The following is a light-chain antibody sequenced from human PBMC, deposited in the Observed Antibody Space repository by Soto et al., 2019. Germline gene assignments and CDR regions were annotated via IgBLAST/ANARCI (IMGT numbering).Light chain of an antibody. Sequence: DIQMTQSPSSLSASVGDRVTITCRASQSISSYLNWYQQKPGKAPKLLIYAASSLQSGVPSRFRGSGSGTEFTLPISSLQPEDFATYYCQQSYSTPLTFGPGTKVDI. CDR2: AAS. J-gene: IGKJ3*01. CDR3: QQSYSTPLT. V-gene: IGKV1-39*01. CDR1: QSISSY.